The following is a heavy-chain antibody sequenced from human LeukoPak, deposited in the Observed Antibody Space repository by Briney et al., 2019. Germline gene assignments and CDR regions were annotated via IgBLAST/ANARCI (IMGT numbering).Heavy chain of an antibody. V-gene: IGHV3-30*18. CDR2: ILFDGSNK. CDR1: GYTFNRYG. CDR3: AKRDTHSSGYLGDSWFDP. Sequence: QTGGSLRLSCAASGYTFNRYGMHWVRQAPGKGLEWVAFILFDGSNKEYADSVKGRFTISRDNSKNTLYLQMNSLRAEDTAVYYCAKRDTHSSGYLGDSWFDPWGQGTLVTVSS. J-gene: IGHJ5*02. D-gene: IGHD3-22*01.